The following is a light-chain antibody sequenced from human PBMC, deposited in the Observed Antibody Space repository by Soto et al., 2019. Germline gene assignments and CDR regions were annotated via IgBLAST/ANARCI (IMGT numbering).Light chain of an antibody. V-gene: IGKV3-11*01. CDR1: QSVSSIS. Sequence: EIVLTQSPATLSLSPGERAALSCRASQSVSSISLAWYQQKPGRAHRLLIYDSSNRATGSPARFSGSGSGTEFTLTITSLDHQDFAFYYCLQRSNWPRLYTFGQGTKLEIK. J-gene: IGKJ2*01. CDR2: DSS. CDR3: LQRSNWPRLYT.